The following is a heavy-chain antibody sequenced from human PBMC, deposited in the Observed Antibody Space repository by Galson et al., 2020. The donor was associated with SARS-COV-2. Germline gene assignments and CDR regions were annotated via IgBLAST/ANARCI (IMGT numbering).Heavy chain of an antibody. CDR3: ARGRKSTTGSGHNYINWFDT. V-gene: IGHV4-39*07. Sequence: SETLSLTCTVSGDSISGSDDYWGWIRQPPGKGLDWIGSIHSTGSTYYKTSLKSRVTLSMDTSKNQFSLKLRSVTAADTAVYYCARGRKSTTGSGHNYINWFDTWGHGTLVTASS. CDR1: GDSISGSDDY. D-gene: IGHD3-10*01. CDR2: IHSTGST. J-gene: IGHJ5*01.